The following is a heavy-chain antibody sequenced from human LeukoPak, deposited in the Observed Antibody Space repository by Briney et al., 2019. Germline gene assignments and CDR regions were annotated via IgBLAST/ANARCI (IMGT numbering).Heavy chain of an antibody. V-gene: IGHV3-21*01. CDR2: ISSSSSYI. CDR3: AREDSYGYIDY. Sequence: GGSLRLSCAASGFTFSSYSMNWVRQAPGKGLEWVSSISSSSSYISYADSVKGQFTISRDNAKHSLYLQMNSLRAEDTAVYYCAREDSYGYIDYWGQGTLVTVSS. CDR1: GFTFSSYS. J-gene: IGHJ4*02. D-gene: IGHD3-16*01.